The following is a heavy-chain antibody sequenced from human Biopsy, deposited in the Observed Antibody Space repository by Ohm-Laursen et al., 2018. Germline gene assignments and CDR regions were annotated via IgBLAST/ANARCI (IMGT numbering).Heavy chain of an antibody. V-gene: IGHV1-8*01. D-gene: IGHD3-16*01. CDR3: AREGAFGDTDAYYFGMDV. CDR1: GYTFNTYD. J-gene: IGHJ6*02. CDR2: MNPNSGNT. Sequence: ASVKVSCKASGYTFNTYDINWVRQAAGQGPEWMGWMNPNSGNTGFAQKFQGRITMTRSTSITTAYMELTNLRSEDTAVYYCAREGAFGDTDAYYFGMDVWGQGTTVTVSS.